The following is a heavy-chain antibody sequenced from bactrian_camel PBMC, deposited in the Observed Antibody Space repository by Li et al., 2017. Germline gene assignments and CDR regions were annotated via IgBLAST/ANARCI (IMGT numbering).Heavy chain of an antibody. CDR2: IDSDGIT. V-gene: IGHV3S53*01. Sequence: VQLVESGGGSVQAGGSLRLSCVVSNYKISSPCMGWFRQVPGLEREGIGSIDSDGITTYADSLKARFTISRDNAKSTLYLQMNNLKPEDTAMYYCAADRALDDDCYVGSLYTDFAYWGQGTQVTVS. D-gene: IGHD3*01. CDR3: AADRALDDDCYVGSLYTDFAY. J-gene: IGHJ6*01. CDR1: NYKISSPC.